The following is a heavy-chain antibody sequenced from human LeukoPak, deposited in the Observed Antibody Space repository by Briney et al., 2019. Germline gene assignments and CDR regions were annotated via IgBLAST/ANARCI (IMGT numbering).Heavy chain of an antibody. CDR1: GGSISSYY. Sequence: SETLSLTCTVSGGSISSYYWSWSRQPPGKGLEWIGYIYYSGSTNYNPSLKSRVTISVDTSKNQFSLKLSSVTAADTAVYYCARVRDFWSGYWEVWFDPWGQGTLVTVSS. V-gene: IGHV4-59*01. CDR2: IYYSGST. J-gene: IGHJ5*02. CDR3: ARVRDFWSGYWEVWFDP. D-gene: IGHD3-3*01.